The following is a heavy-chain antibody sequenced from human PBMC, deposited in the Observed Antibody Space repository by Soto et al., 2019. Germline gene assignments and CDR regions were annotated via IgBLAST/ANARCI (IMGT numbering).Heavy chain of an antibody. D-gene: IGHD6-19*01. CDR1: GFTFSSYS. V-gene: IGHV3-48*02. CDR3: ARDLRSIAVAGSRFFRWFDP. CDR2: ISSSSSTI. J-gene: IGHJ5*02. Sequence: EVQLVESGGGLVQPGGSLRLSCAASGFTFSSYSMNWVRQAPGEGLEWVSYISSSSSTIYYADSVKGRFTISRDTAKNSLYLQMNSLRDEDTAVYYCARDLRSIAVAGSRFFRWFDPWGQGTLVTVSS.